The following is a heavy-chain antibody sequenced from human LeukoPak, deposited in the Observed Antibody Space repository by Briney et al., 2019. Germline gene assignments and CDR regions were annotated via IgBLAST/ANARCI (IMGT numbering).Heavy chain of an antibody. V-gene: IGHV4-59*01. CDR3: ARVSYGDYEYYFDY. D-gene: IGHD4-17*01. Sequence: SETLSLTCTVSGGSISSYYWSWIRQPPGKGLEWIGYIYYSGSTNYNPSLKSRVTISVDTSKNQFSLKLSSVTAADTAVYYCARVSYGDYEYYFDYWGQGTLVNVSS. CDR2: IYYSGST. CDR1: GGSISSYY. J-gene: IGHJ4*02.